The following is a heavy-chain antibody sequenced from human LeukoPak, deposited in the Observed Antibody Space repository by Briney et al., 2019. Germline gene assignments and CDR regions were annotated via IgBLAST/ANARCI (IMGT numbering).Heavy chain of an antibody. CDR1: GFTYANYA. CDR3: AKGDRGHCTGVKCYPFDY. Sequence: PGGSLRLSCVAPGFTYANYAMNWVRQAPGKRLEWVASITGTGGRGGIYYADSVKGRFTISRDNSKNTLFLQMSSLRAEDTAVYHCAKGDRGHCTGVKCYPFDYWGQGTVVTVSP. CDR2: ITGTGGRGGI. D-gene: IGHD2-8*02. V-gene: IGHV3-23*01. J-gene: IGHJ4*02.